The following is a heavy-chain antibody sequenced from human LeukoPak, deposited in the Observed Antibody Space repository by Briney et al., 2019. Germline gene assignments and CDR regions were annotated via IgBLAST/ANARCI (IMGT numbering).Heavy chain of an antibody. V-gene: IGHV4-30-2*01. CDR1: GGSISSGAYY. Sequence: PSETLSLTCTVSGGSISSGAYYWSWLRQPPGKGLEWIGYIHHSGSTYYNPSLKSRVTISLDRSKNQFSLKLSSVTAADTAVYYCARAPPLGYCSSTSCYTGHAFDIWGQGTMVTVSS. J-gene: IGHJ3*02. CDR2: IHHSGST. D-gene: IGHD2-2*02. CDR3: ARAPPLGYCSSTSCYTGHAFDI.